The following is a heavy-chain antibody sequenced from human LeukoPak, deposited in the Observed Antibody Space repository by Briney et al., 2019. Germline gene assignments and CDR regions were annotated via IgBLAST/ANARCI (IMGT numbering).Heavy chain of an antibody. CDR1: GGSISSSSYY. V-gene: IGHV4-39*01. D-gene: IGHD6-19*01. J-gene: IGHJ1*01. CDR3: ARRIAVAGTGYFQH. Sequence: SETLSLTCTVSGGSISSSSYYWGWIRQPPGKELEWIGSIYYTVSTYYNSSIKSRVTISVDTSKNQLSLKLRSVTAADTAVYYCARRIAVAGTGYFQHWGQGTLVTVSS. CDR2: IYYTVST.